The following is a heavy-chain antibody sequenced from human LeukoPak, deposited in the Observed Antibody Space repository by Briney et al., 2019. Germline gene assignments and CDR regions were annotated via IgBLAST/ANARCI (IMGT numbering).Heavy chain of an antibody. Sequence: AGGSLRLSCAASGFTFSSYWMSWVRQAPGKGLEWVANIKQDGSEKYYVDSVKGRFTISRDNAKNSLYLQMNSLRAEDTAVYYCAKDPSSGVIVVVTPIVWGQGTLVTVSS. V-gene: IGHV3-7*01. D-gene: IGHD3-22*01. CDR1: GFTFSSYW. CDR2: IKQDGSEK. CDR3: AKDPSSGVIVVVTPIV. J-gene: IGHJ4*02.